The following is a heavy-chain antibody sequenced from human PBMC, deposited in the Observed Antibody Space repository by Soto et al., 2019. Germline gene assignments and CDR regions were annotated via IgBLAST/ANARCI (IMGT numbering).Heavy chain of an antibody. Sequence: ASVKVSCKVSGYTLTGLSMHWVRQAPGEGLEWMGGFDPEDGETIYAQKFQGRVTMTEDTSTDTAYMELSSLRSEDTAVYYCATFTGNWFDPWGQGTLVTVSS. CDR3: ATFTGNWFDP. V-gene: IGHV1-24*01. J-gene: IGHJ5*02. CDR2: FDPEDGET. D-gene: IGHD1-1*01. CDR1: GYTLTGLS.